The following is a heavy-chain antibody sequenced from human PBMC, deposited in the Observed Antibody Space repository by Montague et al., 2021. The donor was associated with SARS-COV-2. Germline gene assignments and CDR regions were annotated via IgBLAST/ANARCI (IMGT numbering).Heavy chain of an antibody. CDR1: GLRFSDYA. CDR3: ARGGLDYYDYTMDV. Sequence: SLRLSCAAYGLRFSDYAMIWLRQAPGKGLEWISSNSGTGVDTHYADSVKGRFIISRDNSKSTLYLRMNSLRVDDTAVYYCARGGLDYYDYTMDVWGKGTTVTV. J-gene: IGHJ6*03. V-gene: IGHV3-23*01. CDR2: NSGTGVDT.